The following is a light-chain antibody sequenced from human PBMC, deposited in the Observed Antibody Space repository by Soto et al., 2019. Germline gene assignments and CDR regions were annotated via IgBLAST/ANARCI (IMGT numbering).Light chain of an antibody. CDR1: SSNIGSNY. V-gene: IGLV1-47*02. CDR2: YNN. Sequence: QSVLTQPPSASGTPGQRVTISCSGRSSNIGSNYVYWYQQLPGTAPKLLIYYNNQRPSGVPDRFSGSKSGTSASLAISGLRSEDEADYYCASHAGRKNIIFGGGTKLTVL. J-gene: IGLJ2*01. CDR3: ASHAGRKNII.